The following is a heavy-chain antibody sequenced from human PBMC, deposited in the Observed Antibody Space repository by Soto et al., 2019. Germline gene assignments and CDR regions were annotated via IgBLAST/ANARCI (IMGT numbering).Heavy chain of an antibody. Sequence: QLQLQESGPGLVQPSETLSLTCTVSGGPISTTNCFWGWIRQPPGKGLEWIGGIYYSGATFYNPSLKSRVTISVDTSKNQFSLKLTSVTAADTAVYYCARQHDGGSVRPPIDNWGQGTLVTVSS. D-gene: IGHD3-16*01. CDR3: ARQHDGGSVRPPIDN. CDR2: IYYSGAT. CDR1: GGPISTTNCF. V-gene: IGHV4-39*01. J-gene: IGHJ4*02.